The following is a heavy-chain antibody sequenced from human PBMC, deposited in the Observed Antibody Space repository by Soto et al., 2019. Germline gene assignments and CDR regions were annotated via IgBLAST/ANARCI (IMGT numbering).Heavy chain of an antibody. CDR2: ISAYNGNT. Sequence: AASVKVSCKASGYTFTSYGISWVRQAPGQGLEWMGWISAYNGNTNYAQKLQGRVTMTTDTSTSTAYMELRSLRSDDTAVYYCASGYVVVVAGNYYYYGMDVWGQGTTVTVSS. V-gene: IGHV1-18*01. CDR3: ASGYVVVVAGNYYYYGMDV. J-gene: IGHJ6*02. D-gene: IGHD2-15*01. CDR1: GYTFTSYG.